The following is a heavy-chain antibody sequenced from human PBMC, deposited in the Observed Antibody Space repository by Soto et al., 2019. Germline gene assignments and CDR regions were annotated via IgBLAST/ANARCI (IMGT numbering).Heavy chain of an antibody. D-gene: IGHD6-6*01. CDR1: GYTFTSYY. Sequence: ASVKVSCKASGYTFTSYYMHWVRQAPGQGLEWMGIINPSGGSTSYAQKFQGRVTITRDTSTSTVYMELSSLRSEDTAVYYCARDASSSPSTYYYYYMDVWGKGTTVTVSS. CDR3: ARDASSSPSTYYYYYMDV. CDR2: INPSGGST. V-gene: IGHV1-46*01. J-gene: IGHJ6*03.